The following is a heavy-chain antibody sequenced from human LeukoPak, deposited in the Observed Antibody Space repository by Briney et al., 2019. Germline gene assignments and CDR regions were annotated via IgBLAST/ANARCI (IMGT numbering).Heavy chain of an antibody. CDR1: GGSISSYH. CDR3: ARGGAARRTTLRHRKYNWFDP. Sequence: KSSETLSLTCTVSGGSISSYHWSWIRQPAGKGLEWIGRIYTSGSTNYNPSLKRRVTMSLDTSKNQFSLKLSSVTAADTAVYYCARGGAARRTTLRHRKYNWFDPWGQGTLVTVSS. CDR2: IYTSGST. V-gene: IGHV4-4*07. J-gene: IGHJ5*02. D-gene: IGHD6-6*01.